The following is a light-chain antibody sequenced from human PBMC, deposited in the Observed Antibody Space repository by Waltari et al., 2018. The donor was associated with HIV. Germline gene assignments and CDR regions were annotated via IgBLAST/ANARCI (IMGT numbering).Light chain of an antibody. V-gene: IGKV3-20*01. J-gene: IGKJ1*01. CDR2: DAS. Sequence: EIVLTQSPGTLSLAPGERATLSCRASQSLSSRSLAWYQQTPGQAPRLLIYDASTRATGSPDRFSGSGSGTDFTLTISSLEPEDFAVYYCQQYGSSPRTFGQGTKVEIK. CDR1: QSLSSRS. CDR3: QQYGSSPRT.